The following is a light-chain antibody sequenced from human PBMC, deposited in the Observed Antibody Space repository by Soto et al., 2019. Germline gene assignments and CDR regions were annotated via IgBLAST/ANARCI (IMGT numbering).Light chain of an antibody. V-gene: IGKV1-5*03. Sequence: DIQMTQSPSALSASVGDRVTITCRASQSINSWLAWYQQKSGKAPKLLIYKASSLESGVPSRFSGSGSGTEFTLTISSLQPEDFAIYYCLQLKSYPITFGQGTRLEIK. J-gene: IGKJ5*01. CDR1: QSINSW. CDR2: KAS. CDR3: LQLKSYPIT.